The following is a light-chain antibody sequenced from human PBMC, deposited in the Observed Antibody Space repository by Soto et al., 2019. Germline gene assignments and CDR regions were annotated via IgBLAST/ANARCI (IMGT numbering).Light chain of an antibody. CDR3: ETWDSNIHWV. Sequence: QSVLTQSSSASASLGSSVKLTCTLSSGHSSYVIAWHQQQPGKAPRYLMKLVGSGSYNKGSGVPDRFSGSSSGAGRYLTIANLQFEDEADYYCETWDSNIHWVFGGGTTVTVL. J-gene: IGLJ3*02. CDR1: SGHSSYV. V-gene: IGLV4-60*02. CDR2: LVGSGSY.